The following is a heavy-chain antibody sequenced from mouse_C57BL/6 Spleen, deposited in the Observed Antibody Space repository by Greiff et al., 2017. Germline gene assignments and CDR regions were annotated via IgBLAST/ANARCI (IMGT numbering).Heavy chain of an antibody. CDR1: GYAFTNYL. CDR3: ARRGYYDYGYALDY. CDR2: INPGSGGT. V-gene: IGHV1-54*01. J-gene: IGHJ4*01. Sequence: QVQLQQSGAELVRPGTSVKVSCKASGYAFTNYLIEWVKQRPGQGLEWIGVINPGSGGTNYNEKFKGKATLTADKSSSTAYMQLSSLTSADSAVDFCARRGYYDYGYALDYWGQGTSVTVSS. D-gene: IGHD2-4*01.